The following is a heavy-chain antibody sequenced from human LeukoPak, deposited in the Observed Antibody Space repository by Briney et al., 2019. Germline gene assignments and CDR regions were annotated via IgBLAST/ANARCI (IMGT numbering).Heavy chain of an antibody. D-gene: IGHD3-22*01. CDR2: VSGSGGST. CDR1: GFTFSSYA. CDR3: ARGTVVVVITNDAFDI. J-gene: IGHJ3*02. V-gene: IGHV3-23*01. Sequence: GGSLRLSCAASGFTFSSYAMSWVRQAPGKGLEWVSGVSGSGGSTVYTDSVKGRFTISRDNSKNTLYLQMNSLRAEDTAAYYCARGTVVVVITNDAFDIWGQGAMVTVSS.